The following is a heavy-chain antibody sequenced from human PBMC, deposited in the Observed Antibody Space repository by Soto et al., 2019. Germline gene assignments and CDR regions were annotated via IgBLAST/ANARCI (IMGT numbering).Heavy chain of an antibody. J-gene: IGHJ6*03. Sequence: QVQLVESGGGLVKPGGSLRLSCAASGFTFSDYYMSWIRQAPGKGLEWVSYISSSGSTIYYADSVKGRFTISRDNAKNSLYLQMNSLRAEDTAVYYYARATCSGGSCYSGRGSVYYYYYMDVWGKGTTVTVSS. D-gene: IGHD2-15*01. CDR1: GFTFSDYY. CDR2: ISSSGSTI. CDR3: ARATCSGGSCYSGRGSVYYYYYMDV. V-gene: IGHV3-11*01.